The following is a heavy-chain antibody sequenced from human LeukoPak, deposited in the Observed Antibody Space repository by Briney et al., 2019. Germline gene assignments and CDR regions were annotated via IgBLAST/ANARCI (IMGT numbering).Heavy chain of an antibody. CDR3: ARSQYCTNGVCYGHYYYYMDV. Sequence: ASVKVSCKASGYTFTGYYMHWVRQAPGQGLEWMGIINPSGGSTSYAQKFQGRATMTRDMSTSTVYMELSSLRSEDTAVYYCARSQYCTNGVCYGHYYYYMDVWGKGTTVTVSS. J-gene: IGHJ6*03. D-gene: IGHD2-8*01. CDR1: GYTFTGYY. V-gene: IGHV1-46*01. CDR2: INPSGGST.